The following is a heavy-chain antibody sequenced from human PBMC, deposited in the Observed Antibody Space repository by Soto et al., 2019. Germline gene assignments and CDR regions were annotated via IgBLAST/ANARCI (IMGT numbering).Heavy chain of an antibody. CDR2: ISSSSSYI. Sequence: VQLVESGGGLVKPGGSLRLSCAASGFTFSSYAMNWVRQAPGKGLEWVSSISSSSSYIYYADSVKGRFTISRDNAKNSLYLQMNSLRAEDTALYYCARDKQWELQGADYWGQGALVTVSS. D-gene: IGHD1-26*01. CDR3: ARDKQWELQGADY. CDR1: GFTFSSYA. J-gene: IGHJ4*02. V-gene: IGHV3-21*01.